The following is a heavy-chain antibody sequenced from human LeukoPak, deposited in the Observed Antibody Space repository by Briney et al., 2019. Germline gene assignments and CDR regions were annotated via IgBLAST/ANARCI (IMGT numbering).Heavy chain of an antibody. CDR2: INHSGST. Sequence: SETLSLTCAVYGGSFSGYYWSWIRQPPGKGLEWIGEINHSGSTNCNPSLKSRVTISVDTSKNQFSLKLSSVTAADTAVYYCARGAPTSYCSSTSCYKAAPVAPFDYWGQGTLVTVSS. J-gene: IGHJ4*02. CDR1: GGSFSGYY. CDR3: ARGAPTSYCSSTSCYKAAPVAPFDY. V-gene: IGHV4-34*01. D-gene: IGHD2-2*02.